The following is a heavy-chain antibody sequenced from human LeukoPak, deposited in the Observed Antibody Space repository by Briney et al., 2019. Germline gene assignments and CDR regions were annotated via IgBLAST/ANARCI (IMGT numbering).Heavy chain of an antibody. CDR2: IGGNGGIT. CDR1: TFSFSSYA. Sequence: GGSLRVSRAASTFSFSSYAMSWVRQAPGKRLEWVSAIGGNGGITYYAESVKGRFTISRDNSKKTLYLQMNNMRAEDTAVYYCAKGGPITTAGNWYFDLWGRGSLVTVSS. V-gene: IGHV3-23*01. D-gene: IGHD1-1*01. J-gene: IGHJ2*01. CDR3: AKGGPITTAGNWYFDL.